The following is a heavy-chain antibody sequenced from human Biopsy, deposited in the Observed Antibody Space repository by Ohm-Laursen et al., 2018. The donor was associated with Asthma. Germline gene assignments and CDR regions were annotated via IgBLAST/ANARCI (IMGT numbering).Heavy chain of an antibody. Sequence: SLRLSCAASGFSFSEFVMHWVRQAPGKGLEWVAVISYDGSTKYYADSVKGRFTISRDNSKNTLYLQMSSLRAEDTAVYYCAKARIHHFYDSSGYYQHDWGQGTLVTVSS. CDR1: GFSFSEFV. D-gene: IGHD3-22*01. J-gene: IGHJ4*02. CDR2: ISYDGSTK. CDR3: AKARIHHFYDSSGYYQHD. V-gene: IGHV3-30*18.